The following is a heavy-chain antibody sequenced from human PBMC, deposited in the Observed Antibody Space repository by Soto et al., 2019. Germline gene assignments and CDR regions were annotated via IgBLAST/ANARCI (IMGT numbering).Heavy chain of an antibody. D-gene: IGHD1-26*01. Sequence: GESLKISCAASGFSFSNYGMHWVRQAPGKGLEWVAAISYDGTNKYYGDSVRGRLTISRDNSKNTLYLQMSSLRADDTAVYYCARDPSATGTYYADWGQGTLVTVSS. CDR1: GFSFSNYG. V-gene: IGHV3-30*03. CDR3: ARDPSATGTYYAD. J-gene: IGHJ4*02. CDR2: ISYDGTNK.